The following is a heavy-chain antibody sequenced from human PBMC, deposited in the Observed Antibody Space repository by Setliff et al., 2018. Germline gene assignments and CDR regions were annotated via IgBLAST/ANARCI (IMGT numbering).Heavy chain of an antibody. V-gene: IGHV3-23*01. J-gene: IGHJ3*02. CDR3: ARSGWRGSLEAFDI. CDR2: ISASGGGT. D-gene: IGHD1-26*01. CDR1: GFTFDSHA. Sequence: PGGSLRLSCAASGFTFDSHAMAWVRQAPGKGLEWVSGISASGGGTYYPDSVKGRFSISRDNFKNTLYLQMSSLRVEDTAVYYCARSGWRGSLEAFDIWGQGTMVTVSS.